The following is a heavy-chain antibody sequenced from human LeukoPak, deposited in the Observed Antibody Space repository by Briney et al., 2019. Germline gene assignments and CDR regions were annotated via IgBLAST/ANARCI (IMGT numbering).Heavy chain of an antibody. CDR1: GFSLSSYS. CDR2: IHVSGGIT. D-gene: IGHD6-6*01. J-gene: IGHJ4*02. CDR3: AGHARGSYLVY. V-gene: IGHV3-48*04. Sequence: GGSLRLSCEASGFSLSSYSMNWVRQAPGKGLEWISFIHVSGGITFYAESVKGRFTISRDNAKNSLFLQMNSLRAEDTAMYYCAGHARGSYLVYWGQGILVTVST.